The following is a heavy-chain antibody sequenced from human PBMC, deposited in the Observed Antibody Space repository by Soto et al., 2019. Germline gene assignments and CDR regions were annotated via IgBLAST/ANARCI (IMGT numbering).Heavy chain of an antibody. V-gene: IGHV1-2*02. CDR3: ARDRVAGIWGDAFDI. D-gene: IGHD3-16*01. Sequence: GASVKVSCKASGYTFTGYYMHWVRQAPGQGLEWMGWINPNSGGTNYAQKLQGRVTMTTDTSTSTAYMDLRSLTSDDTAVYYCARDRVAGIWGDAFDIWGQGTMVTVS. CDR2: INPNSGGT. J-gene: IGHJ3*02. CDR1: GYTFTGYY.